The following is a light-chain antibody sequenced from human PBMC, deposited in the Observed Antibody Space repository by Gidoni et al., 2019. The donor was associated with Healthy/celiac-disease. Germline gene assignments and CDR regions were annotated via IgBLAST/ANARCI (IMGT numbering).Light chain of an antibody. J-gene: IGKJ2*01. CDR3: QQSYSTLYT. V-gene: IGKV1-39*01. CDR1: QSISSY. CDR2: AAS. Sequence: DIQMTQSPSSLSASVGDRVTITCRASQSISSYLNWYQQKPGKAPKLLIYAASSLQSGVPSRFSGSGSGTDVTLTIRSLQPEEFATYYCQQSYSTLYTFGQGTKLEIK.